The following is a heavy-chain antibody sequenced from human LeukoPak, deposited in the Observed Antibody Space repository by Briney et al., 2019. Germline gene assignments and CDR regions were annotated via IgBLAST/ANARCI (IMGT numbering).Heavy chain of an antibody. D-gene: IGHD1-26*01. J-gene: IGHJ5*02. CDR3: ARELLSTKNWFDP. Sequence: SETLSLTCTVSSGSISSSSYYWGWIRQPPGKGLEWIGSIYYSGSTYYNPSLKSRVTISVDTSKNQFSLKLSSVTAADTAVYYCARELLSTKNWFDPWGQGTLVTVSS. V-gene: IGHV4-39*02. CDR1: SGSISSSSYY. CDR2: IYYSGST.